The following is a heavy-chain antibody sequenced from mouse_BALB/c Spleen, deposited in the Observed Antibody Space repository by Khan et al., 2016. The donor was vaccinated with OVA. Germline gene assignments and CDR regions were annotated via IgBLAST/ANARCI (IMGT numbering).Heavy chain of an antibody. Sequence: QLEESGPGLVKPSQSLSLTCTVTGYSITSGYGWNWIRQFPGNKLEWMGYISYSGSTNYNPSLKSRISFTRDTSKNQSFMQLNSVTTEDTATYYCAITARIKYWGQGTTLTVSS. D-gene: IGHD1-2*01. CDR2: ISYSGST. V-gene: IGHV3-2*02. CDR1: GYSITSGYG. CDR3: AITARIKY. J-gene: IGHJ2*01.